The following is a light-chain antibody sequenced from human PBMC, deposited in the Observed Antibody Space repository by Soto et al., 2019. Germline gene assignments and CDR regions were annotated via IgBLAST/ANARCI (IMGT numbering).Light chain of an antibody. CDR3: SSYTSSRTPYV. J-gene: IGLJ1*01. Sequence: QSALTQPASVSGSPVQSITISCTGTSSDVGGYNYVSWYQQHPGKAPKLMIYEVSNRPSGVSNRFSGSKSGNTASLTISGLQAEDEADYYCSSYTSSRTPYVFGTGTKVNVL. CDR1: SSDVGGYNY. V-gene: IGLV2-14*01. CDR2: EVS.